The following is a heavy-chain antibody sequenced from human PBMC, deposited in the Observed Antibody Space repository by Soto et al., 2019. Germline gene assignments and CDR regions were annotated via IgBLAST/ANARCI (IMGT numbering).Heavy chain of an antibody. D-gene: IGHD6-19*01. CDR1: GSTFSSYW. Sequence: EVQLVESGGGLVQPGGSLRLSCAASGSTFSSYWMHWVRQAPGKGLVWVARTSNDGSSTTYADSVKGRFTISRDNAKNTLYLQMHSLRAEDTAVYYCAREGITVADLDYWGQGTLVTVSS. J-gene: IGHJ4*02. V-gene: IGHV3-74*01. CDR3: AREGITVADLDY. CDR2: TSNDGSST.